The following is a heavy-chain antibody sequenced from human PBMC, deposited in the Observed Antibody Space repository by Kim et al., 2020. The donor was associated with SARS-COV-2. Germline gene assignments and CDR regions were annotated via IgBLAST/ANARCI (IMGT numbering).Heavy chain of an antibody. CDR2: ISGSGGST. CDR3: AKDGSGVTIFGVVISD. CDR1: GFTFSSYA. V-gene: IGHV3-23*01. Sequence: GGSLRLSCAASGFTFSSYAMSWVRQAPGKGLEWVSAISGSGGSTYYADSVKGRFTISRDNSKNTLYLQMNSLRAEDTAVYYCAKDGSGVTIFGVVISDWGQGTMVTVSS. D-gene: IGHD3-3*01. J-gene: IGHJ4*02.